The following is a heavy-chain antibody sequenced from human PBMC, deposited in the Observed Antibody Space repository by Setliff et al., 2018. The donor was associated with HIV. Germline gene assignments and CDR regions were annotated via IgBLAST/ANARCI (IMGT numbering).Heavy chain of an antibody. CDR2: ISYDGSRI. CDR3: ASARIPTGGTSTSFDY. CDR1: GFTFQDFA. D-gene: IGHD1-1*01. J-gene: IGHJ4*02. Sequence: LRLSCVASGFTFQDFAMYWVRQAPCKGLEWVSAISYDGSRIHYADSVKGRFTIPRDNSKNTLYLQVNSLRPEDTAVYHCASARIPTGGTSTSFDYWGQGTLVTVSS. V-gene: IGHV3-30*03.